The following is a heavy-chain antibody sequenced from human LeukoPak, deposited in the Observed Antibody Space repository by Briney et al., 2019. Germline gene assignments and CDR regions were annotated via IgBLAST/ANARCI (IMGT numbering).Heavy chain of an antibody. CDR2: IYHSGST. Sequence: KSSETLSLTCTVSGYSISSGYYWGWIRQPPGKGLEWIGSIYHSGSTYYNPSLKSRVTISVDTSKNQFSLKLSSVTAADTAVYYCARVGGSGSYYKSGWFDPWGQGTLVTVSS. V-gene: IGHV4-38-2*02. J-gene: IGHJ5*02. CDR3: ARVGGSGSYYKSGWFDP. D-gene: IGHD3-10*01. CDR1: GYSISSGYY.